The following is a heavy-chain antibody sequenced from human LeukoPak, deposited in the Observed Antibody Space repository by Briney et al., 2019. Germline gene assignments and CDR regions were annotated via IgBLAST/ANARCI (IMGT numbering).Heavy chain of an antibody. D-gene: IGHD3-22*01. J-gene: IGHJ3*02. V-gene: IGHV3-9*01. Sequence: PGRSLRLSCAASGFTFDDYAMHWVRHAPGKGLEWVSGISWDSGSIGYADSVKGRFTISRDNAKNSLYLQMNSLRAEDTALYYCAKDISFYDSSGFDAFDIWGQGTMVTVSS. CDR3: AKDISFYDSSGFDAFDI. CDR1: GFTFDDYA. CDR2: ISWDSGSI.